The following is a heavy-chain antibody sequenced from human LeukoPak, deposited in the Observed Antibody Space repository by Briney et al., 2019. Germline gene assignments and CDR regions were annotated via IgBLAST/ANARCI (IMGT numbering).Heavy chain of an antibody. J-gene: IGHJ5*02. CDR1: GFTFSESW. CDR2: IYSGGST. Sequence: GGSLRLSCAASGFTFSESWMTWVRQVPGQGLEWVSVIYSGGSTYYADSVKGRFTISRDNSKNMVYLQMKSLRVEDTAVYYCARVKVGITYWFDPWGQGTLVTVSS. D-gene: IGHD1-26*01. V-gene: IGHV3-66*01. CDR3: ARVKVGITYWFDP.